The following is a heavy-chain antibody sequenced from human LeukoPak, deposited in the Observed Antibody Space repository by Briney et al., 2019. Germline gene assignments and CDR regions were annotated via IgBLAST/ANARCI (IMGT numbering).Heavy chain of an antibody. CDR3: ARGAKVDGLGRVYFDY. Sequence: SXKVSCKASGGTFSSYAISWVRQAPGQGLEWMGGIIPIFGTANYAQKFQVRVTITTDESRSTAYMELSSLRSEDTAVYYCARGAKVDGLGRVYFDYWGQGTLVTVSS. CDR2: IIPIFGTA. CDR1: GGTFSSYA. V-gene: IGHV1-69*05. J-gene: IGHJ4*02. D-gene: IGHD3-9*01.